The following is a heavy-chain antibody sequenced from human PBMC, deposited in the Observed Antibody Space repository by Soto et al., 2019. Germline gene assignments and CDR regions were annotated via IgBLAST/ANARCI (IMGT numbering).Heavy chain of an antibody. CDR2: IGDIDDP. CDR3: ARGPPRVRERTYYYRMDV. V-gene: IGHV3-13*05. J-gene: IGHJ6*02. D-gene: IGHD3-10*01. CDR1: GFTVTSNY. Sequence: GGSLRLSCAASGFTVTSNYMSWVRQTTGKGLEWVSGIGDIDDPYYADSVKGRFTISREIAKNSLYLQMDGLRAGDSAVYYCARGPPRVRERTYYYRMDVWGQGTTVTVSS.